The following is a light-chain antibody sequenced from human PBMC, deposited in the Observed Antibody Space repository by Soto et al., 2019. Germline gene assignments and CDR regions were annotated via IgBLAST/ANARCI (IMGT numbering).Light chain of an antibody. Sequence: DIQLTQSPSTLSASVGDRVIITCRASQSISGGLAWYQKKPEKAPRLLIYDASGLQSGVPSRFSGSGSGTEFTLTVSDLHLEDFATYYCQQYNTDSPWTFGQGTKVDIK. CDR2: DAS. CDR1: QSISGG. J-gene: IGKJ1*01. CDR3: QQYNTDSPWT. V-gene: IGKV1-5*01.